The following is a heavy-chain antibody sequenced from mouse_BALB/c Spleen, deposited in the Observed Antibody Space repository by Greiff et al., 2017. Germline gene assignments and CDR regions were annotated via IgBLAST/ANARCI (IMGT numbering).Heavy chain of an antibody. J-gene: IGHJ3*01. D-gene: IGHD2-3*01. CDR3: ARQDGYPFAY. V-gene: IGHV5-12-1*01. CDR2: ISSGGGST. CDR1: GFAFSSYD. Sequence: EVKLMESGGGLVKPGGSLKLSCAASGFAFSSYDMSWVRQTPEKRLEWVAYISSGGGSTYYPDTVKGRFTISRDNAKNTLYLQMSSLKSEDTAMYYCARQDGYPFAYWGQGTLVTVSA.